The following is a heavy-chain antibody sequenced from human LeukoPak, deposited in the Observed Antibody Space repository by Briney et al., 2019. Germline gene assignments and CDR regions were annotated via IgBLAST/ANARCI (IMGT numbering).Heavy chain of an antibody. Sequence: SSVTVTCKGSGGSFSSYAICWVRQRHGQGLELMGGIIPIFGTGNYAEEFQGRVTITADESTSTAYMELSNLRSEDTAVYYWARNPITVTTGGRYYYYGMDVWGKGTTVTVSS. D-gene: IGHD4-11*01. CDR1: GGSFSSYA. J-gene: IGHJ6*04. CDR2: IIPIFGTG. CDR3: ARNPITVTTGGRYYYYGMDV. V-gene: IGHV1-69*01.